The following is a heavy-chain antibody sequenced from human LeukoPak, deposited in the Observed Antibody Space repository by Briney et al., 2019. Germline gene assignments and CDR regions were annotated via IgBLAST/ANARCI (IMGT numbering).Heavy chain of an antibody. CDR3: AREYSTSSEGDYFDY. CDR2: IYHSGST. J-gene: IGHJ4*02. D-gene: IGHD6-6*01. V-gene: IGHV4-59*01. Sequence: SETLSLTCTVSGTSITTYYWTWIRQPPGKGREWIGYIYHSGSTNYNPSLKSRVTISLDTSRNQFSLRLSSVTAADTAVYFCAREYSTSSEGDYFDYWGQGSLVTVSS. CDR1: GTSITTYY.